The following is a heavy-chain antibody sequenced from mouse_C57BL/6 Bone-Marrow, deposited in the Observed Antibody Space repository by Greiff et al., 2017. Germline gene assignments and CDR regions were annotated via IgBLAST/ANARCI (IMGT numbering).Heavy chain of an antibody. CDR1: GFSLTSYG. V-gene: IGHV2-2*01. Sequence: QVQLKESGPGLVQPSQSLSITCTVSGFSLTSYGVHWVRQSPGKGLEWLGVLWSGGSTDYNAAFISRLSISKDNSKSQVFFKMNSLQADDTAIYYCARNSIYDGYYVSFYFDYWGQGTTLTVSS. D-gene: IGHD2-3*01. J-gene: IGHJ2*01. CDR2: LWSGGST. CDR3: ARNSIYDGYYVSFYFDY.